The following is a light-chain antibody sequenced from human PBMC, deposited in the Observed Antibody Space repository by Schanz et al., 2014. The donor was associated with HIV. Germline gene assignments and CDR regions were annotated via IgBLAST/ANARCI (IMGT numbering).Light chain of an antibody. CDR2: DVS. Sequence: QSALTQPPSASGSPGQSVTISCTGTSSDVGGYNYVSWYQQHPGKAPKLMIYDVSNRPSGVSNRFSGSKSGNTASLTISGLQAEDEADYYCSSCTTSNTLVFGGGTKLTVL. CDR3: SSCTTSNTLV. CDR1: SSDVGGYNY. V-gene: IGLV2-14*01. J-gene: IGLJ3*02.